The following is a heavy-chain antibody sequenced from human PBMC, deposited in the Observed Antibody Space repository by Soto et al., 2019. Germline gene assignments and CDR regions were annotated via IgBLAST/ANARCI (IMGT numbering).Heavy chain of an antibody. D-gene: IGHD3-10*01. CDR1: GYTFTSYY. CDR2: INPSGGST. V-gene: IGHV1-46*03. CDR3: ARGGMVLSFGELLLPGQPKEYYFDY. Sequence: ASVKVSCKASGYTFTSYYMHWVRQAPGQGLEWMGIINPSGGSTSYAQKFQGRVTMTRDTSTSTVYMELSSLRSEDTAVYYCARGGMVLSFGELLLPGQPKEYYFDYWGRG. J-gene: IGHJ4*02.